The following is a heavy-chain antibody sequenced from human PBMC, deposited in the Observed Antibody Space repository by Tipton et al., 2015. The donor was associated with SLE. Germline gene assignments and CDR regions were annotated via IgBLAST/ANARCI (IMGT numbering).Heavy chain of an antibody. J-gene: IGHJ4*02. CDR2: INPDGSVR. D-gene: IGHD3-10*01. Sequence: GSLRLSCTVSGDSISSHSYYWGWIRQTPGKGLEWVANINPDGSVRYYVDSVKGRFTISRDNAENSLYLQMNTLRAEDTAVYYCIRYNNGWDWGQGTLVTVSS. CDR3: IRYNNGWD. V-gene: IGHV3-7*01. CDR1: GDSISSHS.